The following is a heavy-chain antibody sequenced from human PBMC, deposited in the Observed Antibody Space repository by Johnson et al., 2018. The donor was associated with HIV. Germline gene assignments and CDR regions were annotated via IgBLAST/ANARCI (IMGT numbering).Heavy chain of an antibody. CDR3: TRHSSLGYPRAFDI. J-gene: IGHJ3*02. D-gene: IGHD5-18*01. Sequence: VQLVESGGGLVQPGGSLRLSCAASGFTFSNYAMHWVRQAPGKGLEYVSAITSNGGSTYYANSVKGRFIISRDDSKNTAYLQMNSLKTEDTAVYYCTRHSSLGYPRAFDIWGQGTMVTVSS. CDR1: GFTFSNYA. CDR2: ITSNGGST. V-gene: IGHV3-64*01.